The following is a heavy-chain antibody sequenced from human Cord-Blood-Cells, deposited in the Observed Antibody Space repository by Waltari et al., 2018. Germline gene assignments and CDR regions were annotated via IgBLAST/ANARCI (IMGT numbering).Heavy chain of an antibody. CDR1: GFTFSSYS. V-gene: IGHV3-21*01. D-gene: IGHD6-13*01. Sequence: EVQLVESGGGLVKPGGSLRLSCAASGFTFSSYSMNWVRQAPGKGLGWVSSISSSSSYIYYADSVKGRFTISRDNAKNSLYLQMNSLRAEDTAVYYCARVAGWYFDLWGRGTLVTVSS. CDR3: ARVAGWYFDL. CDR2: ISSSSSYI. J-gene: IGHJ2*01.